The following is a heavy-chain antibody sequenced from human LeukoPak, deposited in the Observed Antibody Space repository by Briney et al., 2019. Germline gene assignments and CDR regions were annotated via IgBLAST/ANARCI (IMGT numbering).Heavy chain of an antibody. CDR1: GYTFTGYY. CDR3: ARALTLYSSGWLRF. Sequence: ASVKVSCKASGYTFTGYYMHWVRQAPGQGLEWMGWINPNSGGTNYAQKFQGRVTMTRDTSISTAYMELSRLRSDDTAVYYCARALTLYSSGWLRFWGQGTLVTVSS. J-gene: IGHJ4*02. D-gene: IGHD6-19*01. V-gene: IGHV1-2*02. CDR2: INPNSGGT.